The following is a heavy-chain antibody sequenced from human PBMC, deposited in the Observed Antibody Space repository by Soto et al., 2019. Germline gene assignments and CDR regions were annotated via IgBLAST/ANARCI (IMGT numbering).Heavy chain of an antibody. CDR2: ISSSSSYI. D-gene: IGHD5-12*01. Sequence: EVQLVESGGGLVKPGGSLRLSCAASGFTFSSYSMNWVRQAPGKGLEWVSSISSSSSYIYYADSVKGRFTISRDNAKNTLYLQMKRLRADDTAVYYCARDAGGGGLRVIGLGYYFDFWGQGTLVTVSS. CDR3: ARDAGGGGLRVIGLGYYFDF. CDR1: GFTFSSYS. J-gene: IGHJ4*02. V-gene: IGHV3-21*01.